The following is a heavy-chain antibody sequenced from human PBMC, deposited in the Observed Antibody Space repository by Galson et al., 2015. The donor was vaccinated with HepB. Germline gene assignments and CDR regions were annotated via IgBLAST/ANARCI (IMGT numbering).Heavy chain of an antibody. V-gene: IGHV3-74*01. CDR1: GFTFSSYW. Sequence: SLRLSCAASGFTFSSYWMHWVRQAPGKGLVWVSRINSDGSSTSYADSVKGRFTISRDNAKNTLYLQMNSLRAEDTAVYYCARDLGKYYGSGSYYIFHFYYYYYGMDVWGQGTTVTVSS. D-gene: IGHD3-10*01. CDR3: ARDLGKYYGSGSYYIFHFYYYYYGMDV. CDR2: INSDGSST. J-gene: IGHJ6*02.